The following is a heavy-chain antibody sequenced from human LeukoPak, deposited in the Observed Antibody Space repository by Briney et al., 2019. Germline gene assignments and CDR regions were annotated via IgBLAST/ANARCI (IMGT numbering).Heavy chain of an antibody. CDR1: GYTFTSYD. CDR3: ARAPYCTNGVCSFDY. D-gene: IGHD2-8*01. J-gene: IGHJ4*02. Sequence: ASVKVSCKASGYTFTSYDINWVRQATGQGLEWMGWMNPNSGNTGYAQKFQGRVTTTRNTSISTAYMELSSLRSEDTAVYYCARAPYCTNGVCSFDYWGQGTLVTVSS. CDR2: MNPNSGNT. V-gene: IGHV1-8*01.